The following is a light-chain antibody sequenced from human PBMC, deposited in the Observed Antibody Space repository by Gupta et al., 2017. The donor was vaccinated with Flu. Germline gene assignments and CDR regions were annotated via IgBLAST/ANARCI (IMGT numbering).Light chain of an antibody. V-gene: IGLV1-51*02. CDR3: GTWDSSLSAWV. Sequence: QSVLTQPPSVSAAPGQKVTISCSGSSSNIENNYVAWYQQLPGTAPKLLIYENNKRPSGIPDRFSGSKSDTSATLGITGLQTGDEADYDCGTWDSSLSAWVFGGGTKLTVL. J-gene: IGLJ3*02. CDR2: ENN. CDR1: SSNIENNY.